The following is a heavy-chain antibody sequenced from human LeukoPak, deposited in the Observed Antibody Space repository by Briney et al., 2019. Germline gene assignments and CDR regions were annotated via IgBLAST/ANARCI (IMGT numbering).Heavy chain of an antibody. V-gene: IGHV4-4*02. Sequence: SETLSLTCGVSGGSIDITNYWSWVRQAPGKGLEWIGEIAHDGTTNYNPSLRSRVAMSFDRTNNQFSLSLTSVTAADTAVYYCTREDRPYCPFAYWGQGVLVTVSS. J-gene: IGHJ4*02. CDR2: IAHDGTT. D-gene: IGHD1-26*01. CDR3: TREDRPYCPFAY. CDR1: GGSIDITNY.